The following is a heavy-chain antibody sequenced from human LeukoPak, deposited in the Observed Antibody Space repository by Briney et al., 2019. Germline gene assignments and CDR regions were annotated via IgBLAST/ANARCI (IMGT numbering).Heavy chain of an antibody. J-gene: IGHJ4*02. CDR2: IKQDGSEK. V-gene: IGHV3-7*01. CDR1: GFTFSTYW. CDR3: ARGSGYYLGHFDY. D-gene: IGHD3-22*01. Sequence: GGSLRLSCAASGFTFSTYWMSWVRQAPGEGLEWVANIKQDGSEKYYVDSVKGRFTISRDNAKNSLYLQMNSLRAEDTAVYYCARGSGYYLGHFDYWGQGTLVTDSS.